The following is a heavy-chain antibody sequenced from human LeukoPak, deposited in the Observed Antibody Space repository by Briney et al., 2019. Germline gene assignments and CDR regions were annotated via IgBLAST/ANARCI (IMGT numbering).Heavy chain of an antibody. CDR2: IYYSGST. Sequence: SETLSLTCTVSGGSISSYYWSWIRQPPGKGLEWIGYIYYSGSTKYNPSLKSRVTISVDTSKNQFSLKLSSVTAADTAVYYCARHIPGIAVAGPFDIWGQGTMVTVSS. J-gene: IGHJ3*02. V-gene: IGHV4-59*08. CDR3: ARHIPGIAVAGPFDI. D-gene: IGHD6-19*01. CDR1: GGSISSYY.